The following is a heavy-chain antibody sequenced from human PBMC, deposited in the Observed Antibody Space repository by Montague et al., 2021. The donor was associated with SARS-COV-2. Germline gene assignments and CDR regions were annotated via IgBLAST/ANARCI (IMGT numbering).Heavy chain of an antibody. V-gene: IGHV3-7*01. J-gene: IGHJ6*02. D-gene: IGHD2-15*01. CDR2: IKPDESEK. CDR3: AKNSGAHGLDV. CDR1: GFTFSNIW. Sequence: SLRLSCAASGFTFSNIWMSWVRQAPGKGLEWVANIKPDESEKNYGDSVKGRFSISRDNAKNSLYLQMDNLRAEDTAIYYCAKNSGAHGLDVWGQGTSVSVSS.